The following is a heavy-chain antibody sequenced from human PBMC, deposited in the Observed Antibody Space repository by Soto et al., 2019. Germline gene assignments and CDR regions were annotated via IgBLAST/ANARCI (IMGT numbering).Heavy chain of an antibody. CDR1: GFPFSTYT. D-gene: IGHD3-16*02. J-gene: IGHJ4*02. V-gene: IGHV3-48*01. CDR3: ARDTSFYFDY. Sequence: GGSLSLSCAASGFPFSTYTLNWVRLAPGKGLEWLSYISISSSTIYYADSVKGRFTISRDNAKNSLYLQMNSLRVEDTAVYYCARDTSFYFDYWGQGTLVTVSS. CDR2: ISISSSTI.